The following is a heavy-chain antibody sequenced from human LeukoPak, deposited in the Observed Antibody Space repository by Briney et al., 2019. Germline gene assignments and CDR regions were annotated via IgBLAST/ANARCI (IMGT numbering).Heavy chain of an antibody. D-gene: IGHD1-1*01. V-gene: IGHV1-2*02. CDR3: ARDTTERYYYYYMDV. CDR1: GYTFTGYY. Sequence: ASVKVSCKASGYTFTGYYMHWVRQAPGQGLEWMGWINPNSGGTNYAQKFQGRVTMTRDTSISTAYMELSRLRSDDTAVYYCARDTTERYYYYYMDVWGKGTTVTVSS. CDR2: INPNSGGT. J-gene: IGHJ6*03.